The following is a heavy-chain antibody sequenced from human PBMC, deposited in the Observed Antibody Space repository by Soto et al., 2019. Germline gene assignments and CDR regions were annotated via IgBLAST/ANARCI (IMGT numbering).Heavy chain of an antibody. CDR3: ARELVDFWSGYYTREYYYYGMDV. D-gene: IGHD3-3*01. CDR1: GYTFTSYY. Sequence: ASVKVSCKASGYTFTSYYMHWVRQAPGQGLEWMGIINPSGGSTSYAQKFQGRVTMTRDTSTSTVYMELSSLRSEDTAVYYCARELVDFWSGYYTREYYYYGMDVWGQETTVTVSS. V-gene: IGHV1-46*01. J-gene: IGHJ6*02. CDR2: INPSGGST.